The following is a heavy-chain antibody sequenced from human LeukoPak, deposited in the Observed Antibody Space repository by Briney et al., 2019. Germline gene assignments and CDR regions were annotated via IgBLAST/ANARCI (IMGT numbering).Heavy chain of an antibody. V-gene: IGHV3-23*01. J-gene: IGHJ4*02. D-gene: IGHD6-13*01. CDR2: ISGGGAST. CDR1: GFTFSNYP. CDR3: AKDIAAAGTYYYDY. Sequence: PGGSLRLSCAASGFTFSNYPMSWVRQAPGKGLEWVSAISGGGASTYCTDSVKGRFTISRDNSKNTLYLQMNSLRAEDTAVYYCAKDIAAAGTYYYDYWGQGTLVTVSS.